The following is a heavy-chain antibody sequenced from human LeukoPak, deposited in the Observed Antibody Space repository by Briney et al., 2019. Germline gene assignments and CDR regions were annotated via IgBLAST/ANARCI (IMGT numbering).Heavy chain of an antibody. J-gene: IGHJ4*02. CDR1: GSFISSYY. V-gene: IGHV4-59*01. D-gene: IGHD2-15*01. Sequence: SETLSLTCTVSGSFISSYYWSWIRQPPGKGLEWIGYIYYSGSTNYNPSLKRRVTISVDTSKNQFSLKLSSVTAADTAVYYCARGSLRVRAALFDYWGQGTLVTVSS. CDR2: IYYSGST. CDR3: ARGSLRVRAALFDY.